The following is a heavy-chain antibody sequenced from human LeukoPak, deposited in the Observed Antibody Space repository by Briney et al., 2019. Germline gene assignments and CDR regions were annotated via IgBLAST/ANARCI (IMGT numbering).Heavy chain of an antibody. CDR1: GFTFSSYA. J-gene: IGHJ4*02. V-gene: IGHV3-64D*06. Sequence: PGRSLRLSCAASGFTFSSYAMHWVRQAPGKGLEYVSAISGSGGATYYADSVKGRFTISRDNSKNTLYLQMSSLRPEDTAVYYCVSLPRTTVTTFGDYWGQGTLVTVSS. CDR3: VSLPRTTVTTFGDY. D-gene: IGHD4-17*01. CDR2: ISGSGGAT.